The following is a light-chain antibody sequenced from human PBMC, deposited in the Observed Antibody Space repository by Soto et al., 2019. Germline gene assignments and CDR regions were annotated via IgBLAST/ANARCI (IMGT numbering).Light chain of an antibody. CDR1: QSVSSSE. J-gene: IGKJ1*01. CDR2: GAS. V-gene: IGKV3-20*01. CDR3: QQYYSSPRT. Sequence: EIVLTQSPDTVSLSPGEGATLSCRASQSVSSSELAWYQQKPGQVPRLLIYGASRRATGVSDRFSGSGSGTDLSLTISSLEPEDFAVYYCQQYYSSPRTFGQGTKVEIK.